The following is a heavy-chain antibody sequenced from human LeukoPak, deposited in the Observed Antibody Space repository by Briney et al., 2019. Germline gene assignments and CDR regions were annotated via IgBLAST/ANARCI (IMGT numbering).Heavy chain of an antibody. Sequence: PGGSLRLSCAASGFTFSSYSMNWVRQAPGKGLEWVSSISSSSSYIYYADSLKGRFTISRDNAKNSLYLQMNSLRAEDTAVYYCARSLSGNYDDDAFDIWGQGTMVTVSS. D-gene: IGHD1-26*01. CDR3: ARSLSGNYDDDAFDI. J-gene: IGHJ3*02. CDR2: ISSSSSYI. CDR1: GFTFSSYS. V-gene: IGHV3-21*01.